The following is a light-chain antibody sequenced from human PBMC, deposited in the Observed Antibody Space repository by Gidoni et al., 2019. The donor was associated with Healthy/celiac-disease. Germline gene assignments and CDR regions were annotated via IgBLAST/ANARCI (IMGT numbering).Light chain of an antibody. CDR1: QSVSSY. CDR3: QQRSNWPLT. CDR2: DAS. J-gene: IGKJ4*01. V-gene: IGKV3-11*01. Sequence: EIVLTQSPATLSLSPGERATLSCRASQSVSSYLAWYQQKPGQAPRLPIYDASNRATGIPARFSGSGSGTDFTLTISSLEPEDCAVYYCQQRSNWPLTFGGGTKVEIK.